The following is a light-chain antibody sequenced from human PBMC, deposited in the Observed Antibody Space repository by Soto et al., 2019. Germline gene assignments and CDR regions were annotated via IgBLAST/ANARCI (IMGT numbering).Light chain of an antibody. CDR3: ISYTSDDVRYV. V-gene: IGLV2-14*01. Sequence: QSALTQPASVSGTPGQSITISCTGSNSDVGIYDFVSWYQHHPGRAPKLIVSEVSHRPSGVSNRFSGSKSGNTASLTISGRQSEDEADYYCISYTSDDVRYVFGTGTQVTVL. CDR1: NSDVGIYDF. J-gene: IGLJ1*01. CDR2: EVS.